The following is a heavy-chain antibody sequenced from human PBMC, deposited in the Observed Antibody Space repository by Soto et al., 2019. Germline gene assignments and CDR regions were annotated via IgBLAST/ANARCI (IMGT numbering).Heavy chain of an antibody. V-gene: IGHV1-18*01. CDR3: ARDLGYGSGTYYKDWFDP. CDR1: GYTFTSYG. J-gene: IGHJ5*02. D-gene: IGHD3-10*01. CDR2: ISAYNGNT. Sequence: VKVSCKASGYTFTSYGINWVRQAPGQGLEWMGWISAYNGNTNYAQKLQGRVTMTTDTSTSTAYMELRSLRSDDTAVYYCARDLGYGSGTYYKDWFDPWGQGTLVTVSS.